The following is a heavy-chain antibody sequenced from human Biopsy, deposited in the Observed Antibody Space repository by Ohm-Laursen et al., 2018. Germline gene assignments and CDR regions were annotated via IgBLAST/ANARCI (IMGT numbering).Heavy chain of an antibody. V-gene: IGHV4-59*01. CDR2: ISNRGST. CDR3: ARLYRLDDYWNDDPPDAFDV. CDR1: GGSISSDY. D-gene: IGHD3-3*01. J-gene: IGHJ3*01. Sequence: SQTLSLTCTVSGGSISSDYWSWIRQSPGKGLEWIGYISNRGSTSYNPSLRGRVTISVDTSKNQFSLKLSSVTAADTAVFFCARLYRLDDYWNDDPPDAFDVWGQGTMVTVSS.